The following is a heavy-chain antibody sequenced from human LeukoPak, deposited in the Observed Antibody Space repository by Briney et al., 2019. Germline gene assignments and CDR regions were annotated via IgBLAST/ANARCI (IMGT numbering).Heavy chain of an antibody. CDR1: GVTFSNYA. J-gene: IGHJ4*02. V-gene: IGHV3-23*01. Sequence: GGSLRLSCAASGVTFSNYAMTWVRQAPGKGLEWVSSISTSGDSTAYAASVKGRFTISRDNSKNTLCLQLNSLRAEDTAVYYCARGRGSPYYFDCWGQGTLVTVSS. D-gene: IGHD1-26*01. CDR2: ISTSGDST. CDR3: ARGRGSPYYFDC.